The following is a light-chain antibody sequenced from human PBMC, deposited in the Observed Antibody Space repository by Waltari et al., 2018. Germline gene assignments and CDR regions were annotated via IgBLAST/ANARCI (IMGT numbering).Light chain of an antibody. CDR3: QQHYGAPLT. CDR2: WAS. J-gene: IGKJ1*01. CDR1: QSVLSNSDNKNY. V-gene: IGKV4-1*01. Sequence: DIVMTQSPDSLAVSLGERAIINCKSSQSVLSNSDNKNYLSWHQQRPGQPPKLLISWASSRDSGVPDRLSGSGSGTDFTLTISSLQAEDVAVYVCQQHYGAPLTFGQGTKVEIK.